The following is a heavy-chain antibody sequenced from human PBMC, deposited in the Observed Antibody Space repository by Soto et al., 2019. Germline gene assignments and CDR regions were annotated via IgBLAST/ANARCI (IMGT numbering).Heavy chain of an antibody. D-gene: IGHD3-10*01. CDR1: GFTFSSYG. CDR3: ARELYYYGSGSYYRAFDY. V-gene: IGHV3-33*01. CDR2: IWYDGSNK. Sequence: QVQLVESGGGVVQPGRSLRLSCAASGFTFSSYGMHWVRQAPGKGLEWVAVIWYDGSNKYYADSVKGRFTISRDNSKNTLYLQMNSLRAEDTAVYYCARELYYYGSGSYYRAFDYWGQGTLVTVSS. J-gene: IGHJ4*02.